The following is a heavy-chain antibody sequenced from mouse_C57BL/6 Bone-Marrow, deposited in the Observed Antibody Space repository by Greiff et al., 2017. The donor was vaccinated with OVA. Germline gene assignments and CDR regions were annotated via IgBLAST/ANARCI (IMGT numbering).Heavy chain of an antibody. J-gene: IGHJ1*03. CDR2: IYPGSGST. CDR3: AKSLLRQGYWYFDF. Sequence: VQLQQPGAELVKPGASVKMSCKASGYTFTSYWITWVKQRPGQGLEWIGDIYPGSGSTKYNEKFKSKATLTVDTSSSTAYMQLSSLTSEDSAVYYGAKSLLRQGYWYFDFWGTGTTVTVSS. V-gene: IGHV1-55*01. D-gene: IGHD1-2*01. CDR1: GYTFTSYW.